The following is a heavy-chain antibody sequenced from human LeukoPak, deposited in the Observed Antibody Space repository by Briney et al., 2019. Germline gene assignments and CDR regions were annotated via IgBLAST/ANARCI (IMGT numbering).Heavy chain of an antibody. Sequence: PSETLSLTCTVSGGPMYSYYWSWIRQTAGKGLEWIGRLYPGVSTDYNPSLKSRVTMSVDTSKNQFALKVRAVTAADTAVYYCARVKYYDSTGYTPGHYMDVWGKGTTVIVSS. CDR3: ARVKYYDSTGYTPGHYMDV. D-gene: IGHD3-22*01. CDR1: GGPMYSYY. V-gene: IGHV4-4*07. J-gene: IGHJ6*03. CDR2: LYPGVST.